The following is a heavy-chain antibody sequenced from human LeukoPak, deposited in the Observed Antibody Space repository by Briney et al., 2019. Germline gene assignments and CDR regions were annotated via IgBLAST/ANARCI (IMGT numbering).Heavy chain of an antibody. D-gene: IGHD6-19*01. J-gene: IGHJ4*02. CDR1: GYTLTGYY. CDR3: ASDSSGWYGYFDY. CDR2: INPNSGGT. V-gene: IGHV1-2*02. Sequence: GASVKVSCKASGYTLTGYYMHWVRQAPGQGLEWMGWINPNSGGTNYAQKFQGRVTMTRDTSISTAYMELSRLRSDDTVVYYCASDSSGWYGYFDYWGQGTLVTVSS.